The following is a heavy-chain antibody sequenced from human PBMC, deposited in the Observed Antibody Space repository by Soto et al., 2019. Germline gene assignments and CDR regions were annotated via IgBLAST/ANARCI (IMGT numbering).Heavy chain of an antibody. V-gene: IGHV3-23*01. CDR1: GFTFSSYA. J-gene: IGHJ4*02. Sequence: EVQLLEAGGGLVQPGGYLRLSCAASGFTFSSYAMSWVRQAPGKGLEWVSAISGSGGSTYYADSVKGRFTISRDKSKNTLYLQMNSMRAEDKAVYYCAKAGSSWYGGYFDYWGQGTLVTVSS. CDR2: ISGSGGST. CDR3: AKAGSSWYGGYFDY. D-gene: IGHD6-13*01.